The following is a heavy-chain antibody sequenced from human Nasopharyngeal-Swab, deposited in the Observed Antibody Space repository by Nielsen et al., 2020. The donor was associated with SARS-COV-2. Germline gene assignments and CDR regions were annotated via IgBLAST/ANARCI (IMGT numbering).Heavy chain of an antibody. Sequence: GGSLRLSCAASGFTFSSYSMNWVRQAPGKGLEWVAVISYDGSNKYYADSVKGRFTISRDNSKNTLYLQMNSLRAEDTAVYYCAKEGRLAVADGEGFDYWGQGTLVTVSS. CDR1: GFTFSSYS. CDR3: AKEGRLAVADGEGFDY. D-gene: IGHD6-19*01. CDR2: ISYDGSNK. V-gene: IGHV3-30*18. J-gene: IGHJ4*02.